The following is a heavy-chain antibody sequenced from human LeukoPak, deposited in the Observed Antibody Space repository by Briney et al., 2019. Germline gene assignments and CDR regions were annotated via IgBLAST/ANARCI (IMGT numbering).Heavy chain of an antibody. Sequence: GGSLRLSXAASGFTFSSYAMSWVRQAPGKGLEWGSAISGGGSSAYYADSVKGRFTISRDNSKNMLYLQMSSLRAEDTAVYYCAKDLYGSGREGIFDYWGQGTLVTVSS. CDR2: ISGGGSSA. V-gene: IGHV3-23*01. CDR3: AKDLYGSGREGIFDY. J-gene: IGHJ4*02. CDR1: GFTFSSYA. D-gene: IGHD3-10*01.